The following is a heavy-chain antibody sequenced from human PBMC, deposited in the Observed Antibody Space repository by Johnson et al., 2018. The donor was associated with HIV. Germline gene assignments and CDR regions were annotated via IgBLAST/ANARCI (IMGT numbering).Heavy chain of an antibody. CDR3: ARDKTTGWYDDAFDV. CDR2: ISYDGTNN. V-gene: IGHV3-30-3*01. Sequence: QVQLVESGGGVVQPGGSLRLSCAASGFTFSSYAMHWVRQAPGKGLEWVAVISYDGTNNYYSDSVKGRFTISRDNAKNTLYLQMNSLRAEDTAVYYCARDKTTGWYDDAFDVWGEGTMVTVSS. CDR1: GFTFSSYA. D-gene: IGHD6-19*01. J-gene: IGHJ3*01.